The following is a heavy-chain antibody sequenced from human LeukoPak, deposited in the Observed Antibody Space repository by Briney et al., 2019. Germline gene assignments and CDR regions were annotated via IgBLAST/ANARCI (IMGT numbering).Heavy chain of an antibody. J-gene: IGHJ3*02. D-gene: IGHD1-1*01. CDR2: ISYDGSNK. V-gene: IGHV3-30*04. CDR3: ARPSNWNDDAFDI. Sequence: PGGSLRLSCAASGFTFSSYAMHWVRQAPGKGLEWVAVISYDGSNKYYADSVKGRFTISRDNSKNTLYLQMNSLRAEDTAVYYCARPSNWNDDAFDIWGQGTMVTVSS. CDR1: GFTFSSYA.